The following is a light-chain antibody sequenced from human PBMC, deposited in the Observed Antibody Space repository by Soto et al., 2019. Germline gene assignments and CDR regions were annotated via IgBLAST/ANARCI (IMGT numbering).Light chain of an antibody. CDR3: QQYNSWPT. J-gene: IGKJ4*01. CDR2: GGS. V-gene: IGKV3-15*01. Sequence: EIVMTQSPATLSVSPGEGATLSCRTSHSISTNLAGYQHKRGQSPRRLVYGGSTRATGVPARFSGSGSGAEFTLSIRSPQSEDFAVYYCQQYNSWPTFGGGTKVEIK. CDR1: HSISTN.